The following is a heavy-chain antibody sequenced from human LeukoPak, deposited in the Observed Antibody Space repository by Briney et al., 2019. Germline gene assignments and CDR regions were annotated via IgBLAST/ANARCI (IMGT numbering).Heavy chain of an antibody. Sequence: GGSLRLSCVASGFSFSDHWMNWFRQAPGKGLGWVSAISGRGGSTYYADSVKGRFTISRDNSKNTLYLQMNSLRAEDTAVYYCAKDLGSSSIAVAGPGFDYWGQGTLVTVSS. CDR1: GFSFSDHW. CDR3: AKDLGSSSIAVAGPGFDY. J-gene: IGHJ4*02. D-gene: IGHD6-19*01. V-gene: IGHV3-23*01. CDR2: ISGRGGST.